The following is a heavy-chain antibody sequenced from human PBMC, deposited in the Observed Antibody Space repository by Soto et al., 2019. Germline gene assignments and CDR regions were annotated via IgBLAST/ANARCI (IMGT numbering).Heavy chain of an antibody. J-gene: IGHJ3*01. CDR1: GFTFSYYW. D-gene: IGHD1-26*01. CDR2: INSDGSST. Sequence: EVQLVESGGGLVRPGGSLRLSCAASGFTFSYYWMHWVRQAPGKGLVWVSRINSDGSSTTYADFVKGRFIISRDNSRNKVDLQMNSVRVEDTAVYYCARGDRGAFDLGGQGTVVTVSS. CDR3: ARGDRGAFDL. V-gene: IGHV3-74*01.